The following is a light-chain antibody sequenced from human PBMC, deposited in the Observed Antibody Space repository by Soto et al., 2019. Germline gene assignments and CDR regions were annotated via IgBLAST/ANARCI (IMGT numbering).Light chain of an antibody. CDR2: GAS. Sequence: EIVLTQSPATLSLSTGERATLSCRASQSVSSYLAWYQQKPGQAPRLLIFGASPRATGVPARFSGSGSGTEFTLTIGSLQSEDFAVYYCQQYSSSPSFGQGTRLEIK. V-gene: IGKV3-15*01. CDR3: QQYSSSPS. J-gene: IGKJ5*01. CDR1: QSVSSY.